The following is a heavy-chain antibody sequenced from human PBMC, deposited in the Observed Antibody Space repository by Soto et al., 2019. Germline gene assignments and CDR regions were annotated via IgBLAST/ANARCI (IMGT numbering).Heavy chain of an antibody. CDR1: GYTFTSYY. CDR2: INPSGGST. D-gene: IGHD2-21*02. CDR3: ARDKDPYCGGDCYSGYYFDY. V-gene: IGHV1-46*01. Sequence: ASVKVSCKASGYTFTSYYMHWVRQAPGQGLEWMGIINPSGGSTSYAQKFQGRVTMTRDESTSTAYMELSSLRSEDTAVYYCARDKDPYCGGDCYSGYYFDYWGQGTLVTVSS. J-gene: IGHJ4*02.